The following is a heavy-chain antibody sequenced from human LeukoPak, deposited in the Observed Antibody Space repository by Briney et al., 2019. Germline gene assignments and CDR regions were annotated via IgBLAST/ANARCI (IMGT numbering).Heavy chain of an antibody. CDR2: IIPILGIA. J-gene: IGHJ6*02. CDR1: GGAFSSYA. V-gene: IGHV1-69*04. Sequence: ASVKVSCKASGGAFSSYAISWVRQAPGQGLEWMGRIIPILGIANYAQKFQGRVTITADKSTSTAYMELSSLRSEDTAVYYCARGQGPVTGPGVDVWGQGTTVTVSS. D-gene: IGHD7-27*01. CDR3: ARGQGPVTGPGVDV.